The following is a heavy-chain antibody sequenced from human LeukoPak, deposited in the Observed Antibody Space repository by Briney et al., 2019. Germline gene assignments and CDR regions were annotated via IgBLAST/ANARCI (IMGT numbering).Heavy chain of an antibody. CDR2: IYSGGST. CDR1: GFTFSSYW. V-gene: IGHV3-53*01. D-gene: IGHD3-22*01. J-gene: IGHJ3*02. Sequence: PGGSLGLSCAVSGFTFSSYWMSWVRQAPGKGLEWVSVIYSGGSTYYADSVKGRFTISRDNSKNTLYLQMNSLRVEDTAVYYCVRDHYDSSGRTGAFDIWGQGTMVTVSS. CDR3: VRDHYDSSGRTGAFDI.